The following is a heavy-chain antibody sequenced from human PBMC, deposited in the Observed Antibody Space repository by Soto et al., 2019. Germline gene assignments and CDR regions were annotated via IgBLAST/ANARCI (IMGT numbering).Heavy chain of an antibody. CDR1: GGSISRGTYY. CDR2: IYYSGST. D-gene: IGHD2-15*01. Sequence: SEALPLTSTVSGGSISRGTYYWGWIRQPPGKGLEWIGSIYYSGSTYYNPSLKSRVTISVDTSKNQFSLKLSSVTAADTAVYYCARDFEDSIDRNIVVVVAATPAYWGQGTLVTVSS. J-gene: IGHJ4*02. V-gene: IGHV4-39*02. CDR3: ARDFEDSIDRNIVVVVAATPAY.